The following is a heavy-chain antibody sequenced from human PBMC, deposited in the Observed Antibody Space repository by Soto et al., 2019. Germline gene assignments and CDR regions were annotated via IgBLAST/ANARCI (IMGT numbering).Heavy chain of an antibody. CDR3: ARDSSSSLIFGY. CDR1: GGSVSSGSYY. J-gene: IGHJ4*02. D-gene: IGHD6-6*01. Sequence: SETLSLTCTVSGGSVSSGSYYWSWIRQPPGKGLEWIGYIYYSGSTNYNPSLKSRVTISVDTSKNQFSLKLSSVTAADTAVYYCARDSSSSLIFGYWGQGTLVTVSS. CDR2: IYYSGST. V-gene: IGHV4-61*01.